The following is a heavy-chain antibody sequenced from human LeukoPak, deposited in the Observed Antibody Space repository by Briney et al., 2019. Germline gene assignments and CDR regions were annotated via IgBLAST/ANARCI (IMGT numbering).Heavy chain of an antibody. CDR1: GFTFGDYA. Sequence: GGSLRLSCTTSGFTFGDYAMAWVRQTPGKGLECVGSIRGKAYGGTTEYAASVKGRFTISRDDSRSIAYLQMNSLKIEDTAVYYCTRWRVTSVLYSWGQGTLVTVSS. J-gene: IGHJ4*02. D-gene: IGHD4-23*01. CDR3: TRWRVTSVLYS. V-gene: IGHV3-49*04. CDR2: IRGKAYGGTT.